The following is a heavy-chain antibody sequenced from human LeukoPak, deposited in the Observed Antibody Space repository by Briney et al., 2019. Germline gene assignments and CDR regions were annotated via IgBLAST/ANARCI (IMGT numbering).Heavy chain of an antibody. CDR1: GFTFGDYS. Sequence: GGSLRLSCAASGFTFGDYSMTWISQAPGKGLEWVSYISGSGSTIYYADSVEGRFTISRDNAKNSLYLQMNSLRAEDTAVYYCARGFRVATIDWFDPWGQGTLVTVSS. D-gene: IGHD5-12*01. V-gene: IGHV3-11*01. CDR2: ISGSGSTI. J-gene: IGHJ5*02. CDR3: ARGFRVATIDWFDP.